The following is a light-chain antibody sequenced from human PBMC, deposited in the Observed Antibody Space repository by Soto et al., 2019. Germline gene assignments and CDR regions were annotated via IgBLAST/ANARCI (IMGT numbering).Light chain of an antibody. J-gene: IGLJ2*01. V-gene: IGLV2-23*02. CDR2: EVT. CDR3: CSYAGNSIVL. Sequence: QSALTQPASVSGSPGQSITISCTGTSSDVGSYNLVSWYQQHPGKAPKVMIYEVTKRPSVVSNRFSGSKSGNTASLTISGLQAEDEADYYCCSYAGNSIVLFGGGTKLTVL. CDR1: SSDVGSYNL.